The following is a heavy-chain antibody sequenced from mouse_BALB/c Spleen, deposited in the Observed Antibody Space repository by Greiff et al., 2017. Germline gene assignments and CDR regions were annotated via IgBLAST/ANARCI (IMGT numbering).Heavy chain of an antibody. CDR2: ISSGGSYT. CDR1: GFTFSSYT. CDR3: TRDTTVVATGYFDV. D-gene: IGHD1-1*01. Sequence: EVQLVESGGGLVKPGGSLKLSCAASGFTFSSYTMSWVRQTPEKRLEWVATISSGGSYTYYPDSVKGRFTISRDNAKNTLYLQMSSLKSEDTAMYYCTRDTTVVATGYFDVWGAGTTVTVSS. J-gene: IGHJ1*01. V-gene: IGHV5-6-4*01.